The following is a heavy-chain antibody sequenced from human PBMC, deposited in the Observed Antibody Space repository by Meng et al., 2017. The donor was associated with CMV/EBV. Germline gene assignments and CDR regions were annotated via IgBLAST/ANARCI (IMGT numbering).Heavy chain of an antibody. CDR3: ARAYSPYGGNSRDFDY. CDR2: ISSNSGSII. Sequence: GESLKISCAASGFTLSEYHISWIRQAPGKGLEWVSDISSNSGSIIYYADSVKGRFTISRDNAKNSLYLQMNSLRAEDTAVYYCARAYSPYGGNSRDFDYWGQGTLVTVSS. D-gene: IGHD4-23*01. J-gene: IGHJ4*02. CDR1: GFTLSEYH. V-gene: IGHV3-11*01.